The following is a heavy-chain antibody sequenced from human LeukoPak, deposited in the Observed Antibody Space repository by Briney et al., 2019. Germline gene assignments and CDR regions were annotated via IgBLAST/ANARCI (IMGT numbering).Heavy chain of an antibody. CDR3: ARDLGTAHPPYYDFWSGYQTYYYCGMNV. J-gene: IGHJ6*02. CDR2: IIPIFGTA. D-gene: IGHD3-3*01. CDR1: GGTFSSYA. Sequence: SVKVSCKASGGTFSSYAISWVRQAPGQGLEWMGGIIPIFGTANYAQKFQGRVTITADESTSTAYMELSSLRSEDTAVYYCARDLGTAHPPYYDFWSGYQTYYYCGMNVWGQGTTVTVSS. V-gene: IGHV1-69*13.